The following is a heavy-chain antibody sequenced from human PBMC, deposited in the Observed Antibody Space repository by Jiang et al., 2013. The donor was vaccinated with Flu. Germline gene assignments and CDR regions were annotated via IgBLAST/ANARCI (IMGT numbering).Heavy chain of an antibody. CDR2: FYYSGAD. J-gene: IGHJ5*02. Sequence: TCTVSGGSISSNSYYWGWIRQPPRKGLEWIGSFYYSGADVLQPVPQESSHHIRRHVQEPTLPETLSVTAADTAVYYCARHPRSDFGTWFDPWGQGTLVTSPQ. V-gene: IGHV4-39*07. D-gene: IGHD1-1*01. CDR1: GGSISSNSYY. CDR3: ARHPRSDFGTWFDP.